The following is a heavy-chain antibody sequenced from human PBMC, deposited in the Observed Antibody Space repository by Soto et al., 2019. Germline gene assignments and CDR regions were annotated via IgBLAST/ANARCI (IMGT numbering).Heavy chain of an antibody. CDR2: IYLGGSA. CDR1: GDSVTSDS. D-gene: IGHD3-22*01. Sequence: QVQLQESGPGLVKPSETLSLTCTVSGDSVTSDSWSWIRQPPGKRLEYIGFIYLGGSANYNPSLESRVTISPDKSKNQLSLRLTSVTAADTAVYYCTRGKWFPRGYGMDVWGRGTTVTVS. CDR3: TRGKWFPRGYGMDV. V-gene: IGHV4-59*02. J-gene: IGHJ6*02.